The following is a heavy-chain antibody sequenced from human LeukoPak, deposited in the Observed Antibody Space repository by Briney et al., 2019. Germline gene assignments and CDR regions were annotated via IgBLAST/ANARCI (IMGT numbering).Heavy chain of an antibody. Sequence: GGSLTLSCAASGFTFSGSAMHWVRQAAGKGLEWVGRIRSKANSYATAYAASVKGRFTISRDDSKNTAYLQMNSLKTEDTAVYYCTSLITMVRGETDYWGQGTLVTVSS. V-gene: IGHV3-73*01. J-gene: IGHJ4*02. D-gene: IGHD3-10*01. CDR1: GFTFSGSA. CDR3: TSLITMVRGETDY. CDR2: IRSKANSYAT.